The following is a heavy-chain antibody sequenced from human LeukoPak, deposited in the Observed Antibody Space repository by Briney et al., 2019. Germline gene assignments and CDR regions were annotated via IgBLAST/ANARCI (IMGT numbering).Heavy chain of an antibody. CDR1: GYSISSGYY. D-gene: IGHD3-10*01. CDR2: IYHSGST. J-gene: IGHJ4*02. Sequence: SETLSLTRTVSGYSISSGYYWGWIRQPPGKGLEWIGSIYHSGSTYYNPSLKSRVTISVDTSKNQFSLKLSSVTAADTAVYYCARVSLWFGELPLDYWGQGTLVTVSS. V-gene: IGHV4-38-2*02. CDR3: ARVSLWFGELPLDY.